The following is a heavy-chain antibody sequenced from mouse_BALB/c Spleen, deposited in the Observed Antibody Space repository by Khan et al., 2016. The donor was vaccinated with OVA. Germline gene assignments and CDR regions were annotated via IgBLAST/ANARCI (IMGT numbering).Heavy chain of an antibody. CDR3: ARAGYGGFGY. Sequence: EVELVESGGGLVKPGGSLKLSCAASGSSFSDYYMYWIRQNPEKRLEWVATISDGGGSTYYPDSAKGRFTISRDNAKCNLYLQMSSLKSEDTAIYYCARAGYGGFGYWGQGTLVTVSA. CDR1: GSSFSDYY. J-gene: IGHJ3*01. CDR2: ISDGGGST. D-gene: IGHD1-1*02. V-gene: IGHV5-4*02.